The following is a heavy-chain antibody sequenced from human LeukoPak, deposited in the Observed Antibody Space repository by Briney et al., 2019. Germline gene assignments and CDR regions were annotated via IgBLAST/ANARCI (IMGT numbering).Heavy chain of an antibody. J-gene: IGHJ4*02. Sequence: GGSLRLSCAASGFTVNNNYMSWVRQAPGKGLEWVSVIYSGDSTYYADSVKGRFTISRDNSKNTLYLQMNSLRAEDTAVYFCARRLHGFNYGYYFDYWGQGTLVTVSS. CDR1: GFTVNNNY. V-gene: IGHV3-53*01. CDR2: IYSGDST. D-gene: IGHD5-18*01. CDR3: ARRLHGFNYGYYFDY.